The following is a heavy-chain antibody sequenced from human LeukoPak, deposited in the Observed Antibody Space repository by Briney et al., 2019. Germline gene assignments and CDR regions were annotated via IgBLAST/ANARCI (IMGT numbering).Heavy chain of an antibody. CDR2: ISSSSSYI. Sequence: GGSLRLSCAASGFTFSSYSMNWVRQAPGKGLEWVSSISSSSSYIYYADSVKGRFTISRDNAKNSLYPQMNSLRAEDTAVYYCARDRNTVTYFDYWGQGTLVTVSS. CDR3: ARDRNTVTYFDY. CDR1: GFTFSSYS. D-gene: IGHD4-17*01. J-gene: IGHJ4*02. V-gene: IGHV3-21*01.